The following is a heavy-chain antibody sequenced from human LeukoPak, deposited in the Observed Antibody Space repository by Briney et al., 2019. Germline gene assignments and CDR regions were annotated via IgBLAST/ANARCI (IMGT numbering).Heavy chain of an antibody. Sequence: EASVKVSCKASGYTFTTYYMHWVRQAPGQGLEWMGIINPSGGSTNYAQKFQGRVTMTRDMSTSTVYMELSSLRSEDTAVYYCARGYGSGPSGYYYYYYMDVWGKGTTVTVSS. J-gene: IGHJ6*03. CDR2: INPSGGST. D-gene: IGHD3-10*01. CDR3: ARGYGSGPSGYYYYYYMDV. V-gene: IGHV1-46*01. CDR1: GYTFTTYY.